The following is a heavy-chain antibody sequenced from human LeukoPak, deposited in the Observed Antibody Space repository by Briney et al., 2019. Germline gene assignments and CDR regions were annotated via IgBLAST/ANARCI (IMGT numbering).Heavy chain of an antibody. D-gene: IGHD2-2*01. CDR3: AKYLVRCSSTSCSAKLDAFDI. Sequence: GGSLRLSCAASGFTFSSYAMSWVRQAPGKGLEWVSAISGSGGSTYYADSVKGRFTISRDNSKNTLYLQMNSLRAEDTAVYYCAKYLVRCSSTSCSAKLDAFDIWGQGTMVTVSS. CDR2: ISGSGGST. CDR1: GFTFSSYA. J-gene: IGHJ3*02. V-gene: IGHV3-23*01.